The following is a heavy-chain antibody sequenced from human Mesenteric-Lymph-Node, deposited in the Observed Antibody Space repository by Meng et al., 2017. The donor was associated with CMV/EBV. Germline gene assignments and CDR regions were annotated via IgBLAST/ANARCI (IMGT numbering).Heavy chain of an antibody. CDR3: ARDSYRGTYSDIDY. Sequence: ASVKVSCKASGYTFTGYYMHWVRQAPGQGLEWMGWINPNSGGTNYAQKVQGRVTMTTDTSTSTAYMELRSLRSDDTAVYYCARDSYRGTYSDIDYWGQGTLVTVSS. D-gene: IGHD1-26*01. CDR1: GYTFTGYY. J-gene: IGHJ4*02. CDR2: INPNSGGT. V-gene: IGHV1-2*02.